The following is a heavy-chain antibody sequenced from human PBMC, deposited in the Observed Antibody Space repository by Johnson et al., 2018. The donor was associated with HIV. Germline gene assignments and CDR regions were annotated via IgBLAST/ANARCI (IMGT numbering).Heavy chain of an antibody. CDR2: ISFDGSNK. CDR1: GFTFSNYA. D-gene: IGHD1-26*01. Sequence: QVQLVESGGGLVQPGGSLRLSCAASGFTFSNYAVHWVRQAPGKGLEWVAVISFDGSNKYYADSVKGRFSISRDNPKNTLYLQMKSLRPEDTAVYYCAKESKWESRTPHAFDIWGQGTMVTVSS. V-gene: IGHV3-30*04. CDR3: AKESKWESRTPHAFDI. J-gene: IGHJ3*02.